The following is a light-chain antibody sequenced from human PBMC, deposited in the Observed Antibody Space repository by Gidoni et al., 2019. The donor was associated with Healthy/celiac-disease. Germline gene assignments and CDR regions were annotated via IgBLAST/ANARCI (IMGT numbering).Light chain of an antibody. CDR2: EGS. CDR1: SSDVENYNL. J-gene: IGLJ1*01. Sequence: QSALTPPASVSGSPGQSITISCTGTSSDVENYNLVSWYQQHPGKAPKLMIYEGSKRPSGVSNRFSGSNSGNPASLTISGLQAEDEADYYCCSYAGSTTLTYVFGTGTKVTVL. CDR3: CSYAGSTTLTYV. V-gene: IGLV2-23*01.